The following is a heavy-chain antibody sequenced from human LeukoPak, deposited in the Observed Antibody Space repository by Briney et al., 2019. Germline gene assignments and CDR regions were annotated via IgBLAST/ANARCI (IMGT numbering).Heavy chain of an antibody. Sequence: QPGGSLRLSCAASGFTFSSYAMSWVRQAPGKGLEWVSSISGGGGSTYYADSVKGRFTISRDSSKNTLYLQMNSLRAEDTAVYYCAKIRRTSGGAIDYWGQGALVTASS. V-gene: IGHV3-23*01. CDR1: GFTFSSYA. CDR3: AKIRRTSGGAIDY. CDR2: ISGGGGST. D-gene: IGHD2-2*01. J-gene: IGHJ4*02.